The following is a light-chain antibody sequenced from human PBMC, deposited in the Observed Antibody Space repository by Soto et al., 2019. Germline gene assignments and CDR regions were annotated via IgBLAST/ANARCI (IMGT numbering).Light chain of an antibody. Sequence: QFPGTVSLSPGERATLSCMTSQSVKSNYLAWYQQKPGQAPRLLIYGVFNRAAGVPARFSGSGSGTDLPLTISDLDLEDSEVFYCQPNDGSPRPFGKGTSWRSN. V-gene: IGKV3-20*01. CDR1: QSVKSNY. CDR3: QPNDGSPRP. J-gene: IGKJ2*01. CDR2: GVF.